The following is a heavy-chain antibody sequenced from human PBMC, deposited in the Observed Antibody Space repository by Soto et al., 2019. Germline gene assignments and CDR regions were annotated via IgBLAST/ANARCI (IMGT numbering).Heavy chain of an antibody. D-gene: IGHD4-17*01. CDR2: IWYDGSNK. CDR3: ARDGDGDYVWLGY. CDR1: GFTFSSYG. Sequence: QVQLVESGGGVVQPGRSLRLSCAASGFTFSSYGMHWVRQAPGKGLEWVAVIWYDGSNKYYADSVKGRFTISRDNSKNTLYLQMNSLRAEDTAVYYCARDGDGDYVWLGYWGQGTLVTVSS. V-gene: IGHV3-33*01. J-gene: IGHJ4*02.